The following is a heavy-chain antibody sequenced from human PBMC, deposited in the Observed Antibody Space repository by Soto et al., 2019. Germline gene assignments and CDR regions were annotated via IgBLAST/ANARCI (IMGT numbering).Heavy chain of an antibody. CDR1: GFSFSSYA. J-gene: IGHJ5*02. CDR3: ARDMYSSDYFVKWFEP. CDR2: ISHDGINK. V-gene: IGHV3-30-3*01. D-gene: IGHD6-19*01. Sequence: QVRLVESGGGVVQPGRSLRLSCTASGFSFSSYAMYWFRQPPGKGLEWVAVISHDGINKHYADSAKGRGTVSRDNSNHSLDLQLNSLRGEDTAMYYCARDMYSSDYFVKWFEPWGQGTLVTVSS.